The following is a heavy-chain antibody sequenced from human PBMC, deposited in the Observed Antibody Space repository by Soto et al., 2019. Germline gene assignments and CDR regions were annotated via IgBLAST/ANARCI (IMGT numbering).Heavy chain of an antibody. CDR3: ARRGCSSAGRHYYFDY. J-gene: IGHJ4*02. Sequence: PSETLSLTCTVSGGSISNYYWSWIRQPPGKGLEWIGYIYYSGSTNYNPSLKSRVTISVDTSKNQFSLKLNSVTAADTAVYYCARRGCSSAGRHYYFDYWGQGTLVTGSS. D-gene: IGHD2-2*01. CDR2: IYYSGST. CDR1: GGSISNYY. V-gene: IGHV4-59*01.